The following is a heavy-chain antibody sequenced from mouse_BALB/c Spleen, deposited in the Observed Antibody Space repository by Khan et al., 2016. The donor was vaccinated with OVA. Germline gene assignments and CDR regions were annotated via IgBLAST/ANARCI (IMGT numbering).Heavy chain of an antibody. CDR3: ACEYGSSFAY. CDR2: IYPGNGDT. CDR1: GYAFSSYW. D-gene: IGHD1-1*01. J-gene: IGHJ3*01. V-gene: IGHV1-80*01. Sequence: QVQLQQSGAELVRPGSSVKISCKASGYAFSSYWMNWVKQRPGQGLEWIGQIYPGNGDTNYNGKFKGKATLTADKSSSTAHMQLSSLTSEDSAGYVCACEYGSSFAYWGQGTLVTVSA.